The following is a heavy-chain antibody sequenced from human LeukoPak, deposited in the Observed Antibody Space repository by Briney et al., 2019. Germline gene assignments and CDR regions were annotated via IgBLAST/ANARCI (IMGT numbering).Heavy chain of an antibody. J-gene: IGHJ5*02. D-gene: IGHD2-2*01. CDR1: GFTLSSYW. V-gene: IGHV3-7*03. Sequence: GGSLRLSCAASGFTLSSYWMTWVRQAPGKGPEWVANINRDGRDKHYMDSVKGRFTISRDNAESSLYLQMNSLKTDDTGVYYCTRDAWTRVRSSWFDSWGQGTLVTVSS. CDR2: INRDGRDK. CDR3: TRDAWTRVRSSWFDS.